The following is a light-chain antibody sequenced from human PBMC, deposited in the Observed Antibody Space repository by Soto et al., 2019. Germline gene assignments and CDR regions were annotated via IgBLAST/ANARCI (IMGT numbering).Light chain of an antibody. CDR2: DVN. V-gene: IGLV2-14*01. J-gene: IGLJ1*01. CDR1: IDDVGAYNY. Sequence: QSALNQPAFVSGSPGQSSTSPCTETIDDVGAYNYVSWYQQRPGSAPQLLIYDVNNRPSGASSRFSGSKSGHTAYLTISGLQSHDEDNYHCASYTRTYTLVFATGTRVTVL. CDR3: ASYTRTYTLV.